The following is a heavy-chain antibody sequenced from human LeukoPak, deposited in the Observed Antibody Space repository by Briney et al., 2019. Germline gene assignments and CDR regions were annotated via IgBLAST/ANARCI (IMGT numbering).Heavy chain of an antibody. V-gene: IGHV4-59*02. Sequence: SETLSLTCTVSGGSVISYYCSWVRQSPGQGLEWIGYYGGTTSYSPSLKSRVSMSIDRSKNQFSLTLFSVTPADTAIYYCVRDCTGGSCYPPSDGFDIWGQGTKVTVSS. J-gene: IGHJ3*02. D-gene: IGHD2-15*01. CDR2: YYGGTT. CDR3: VRDCTGGSCYPPSDGFDI. CDR1: GGSVISYY.